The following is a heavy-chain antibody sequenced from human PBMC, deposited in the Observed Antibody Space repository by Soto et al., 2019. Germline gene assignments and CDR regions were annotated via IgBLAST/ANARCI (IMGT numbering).Heavy chain of an antibody. CDR3: AKDRRGRVPTICGVVIQGFRY. CDR2: ISGSGGST. Sequence: EVQLLESGGGLVQPGGSLRLSCAASGFTFSSYAMSWVRQAPGKGLEWVSAISGSGGSTYYADSVKGRFTISRDNSKNTLYLQMNSLRAEDTAVYYCAKDRRGRVPTICGVVIQGFRYWGQGTLVTVSS. D-gene: IGHD3-3*01. V-gene: IGHV3-23*01. J-gene: IGHJ4*02. CDR1: GFTFSSYA.